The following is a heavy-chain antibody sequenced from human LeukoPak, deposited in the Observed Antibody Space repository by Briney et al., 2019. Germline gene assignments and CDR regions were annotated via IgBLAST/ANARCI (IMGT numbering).Heavy chain of an antibody. CDR3: ARRGDSYSYFDY. CDR2: IYWDDDK. V-gene: IGHV2-5*02. D-gene: IGHD3-22*01. CDR1: GFSLSTSGVG. J-gene: IGHJ4*02. Sequence: SGPTLVKPTQTLTLTCTFSGFSLSTSGVGVGWIRQPPGKALEWLALIYWDDDKRYSPSLESRLSITKDTSKNHVVLIMTNMDPVDTATYYCARRGDSYSYFDYWGQGTLVTVSS.